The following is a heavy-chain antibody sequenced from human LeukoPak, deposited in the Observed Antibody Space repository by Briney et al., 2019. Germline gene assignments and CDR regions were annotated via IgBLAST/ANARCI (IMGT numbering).Heavy chain of an antibody. D-gene: IGHD5-18*01. CDR2: IYSGGST. Sequence: GGSLRLSCAASGFTFSSYAMSWVRQAPGKGLEWVSVIYSGGSTYYADSVKGRFTISRDNSKNTLYLQMNSLRAEDTAVYYCARDGELDTAMVPADYWGQGTLVTVSS. CDR1: GFTFSSYA. V-gene: IGHV3-53*01. J-gene: IGHJ4*02. CDR3: ARDGELDTAMVPADY.